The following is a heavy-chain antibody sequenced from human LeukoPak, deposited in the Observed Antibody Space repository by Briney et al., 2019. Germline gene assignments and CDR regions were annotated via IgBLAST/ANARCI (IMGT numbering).Heavy chain of an antibody. CDR2: MKSKRDGGAT. CDR1: GFTFTNAW. Sequence: GGSLRLSCEASGFTFTNAWMNWVRQAPGKGPEWVGRMKSKRDGGATEYAAPVKGRFTISRDDSKNTVYLQMNSLKPEDTAVYYCARGGGETSSGQLFDYWGQGALVTVSS. J-gene: IGHJ4*02. CDR3: ARGGGETSSGQLFDY. D-gene: IGHD6-19*01. V-gene: IGHV3-15*01.